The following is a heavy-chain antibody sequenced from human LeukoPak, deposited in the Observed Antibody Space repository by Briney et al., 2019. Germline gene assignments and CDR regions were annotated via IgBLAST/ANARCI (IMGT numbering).Heavy chain of an antibody. D-gene: IGHD6-19*01. J-gene: IGHJ2*01. CDR1: GFHFSSYA. Sequence: PGGALRLSCAASGFHFSSYAMSWVRQAPGKGLGWVSPNSGSGGSTDYADSVKGRFTISRDNSKNTLYLQMNSLRAEDTAVYYCAKEGSSGWGDWYFDLWGRGTLVTVSS. CDR3: AKEGSSGWGDWYFDL. CDR2: NSGSGGST. V-gene: IGHV3-23*01.